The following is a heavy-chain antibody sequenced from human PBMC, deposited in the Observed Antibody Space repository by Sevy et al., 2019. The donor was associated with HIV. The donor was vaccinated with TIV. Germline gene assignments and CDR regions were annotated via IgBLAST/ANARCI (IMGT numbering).Heavy chain of an antibody. CDR1: GFTFSDYY. CDR2: ISSSGSNI. Sequence: GGSLRLSCAASGFTFSDYYMSWIRQAPGKGLEWVSYISSSGSNIYYADSVKGRFTVSRDNAKNSMYLQMNSLRAEDTALYYCARGNPVYCVGGSCYRPLDYWGRGTLVTVSS. J-gene: IGHJ4*02. D-gene: IGHD2-15*01. CDR3: ARGNPVYCVGGSCYRPLDY. V-gene: IGHV3-11*01.